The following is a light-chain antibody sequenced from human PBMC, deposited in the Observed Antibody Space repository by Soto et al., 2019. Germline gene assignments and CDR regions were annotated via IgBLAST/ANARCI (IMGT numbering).Light chain of an antibody. CDR2: AAS. V-gene: IGKV1-39*01. CDR1: QGISNN. CDR3: QQSDHSPMFT. J-gene: IGKJ2*01. Sequence: DIPMTQSPSSLSASVGDRVTITCRASQGISNNLNWYQQKPGKAPQLLIYAASSLQSGVPSRFSGGGSGTDFTLTISSLEPEDFATYYCQQSDHSPMFTFGPGTDLEIK.